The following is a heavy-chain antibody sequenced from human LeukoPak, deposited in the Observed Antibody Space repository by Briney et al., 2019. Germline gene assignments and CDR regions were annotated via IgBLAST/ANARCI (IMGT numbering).Heavy chain of an antibody. CDR1: GISLSNYA. Sequence: GGSLRLSCVVSGISLSNYAMTWVGQAAGKGLEWVSDISERGGSTTYADSVKGRFTISRDTSLNTLYLQMNNLRAEDTAVYFCAKRGVVIRGLLVIGYHQEAYHYDFWGQGVLVTVSS. J-gene: IGHJ4*02. CDR3: AKRGVVIRGLLVIGYHQEAYHYDF. D-gene: IGHD3-10*01. CDR2: ISERGGST. V-gene: IGHV3-23*01.